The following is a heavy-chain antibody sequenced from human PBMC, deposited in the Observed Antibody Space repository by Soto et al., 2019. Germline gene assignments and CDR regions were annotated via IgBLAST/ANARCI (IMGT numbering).Heavy chain of an antibody. D-gene: IGHD6-13*01. CDR3: ARALGITAVDTEYYSHGMDV. V-gene: IGHV3-21*01. Sequence: PGGSLRLSCAASGFTFSSYSMNWVRQAPGKGLEWVSSISSSSIYIYYADSVKGRFTISRDNAKNSLYLQMNSLRAEDTAVYYCARALGITAVDTEYYSHGMDVWGEGSTVPFSS. CDR1: GFTFSSYS. J-gene: IGHJ6*04. CDR2: ISSSSIYI.